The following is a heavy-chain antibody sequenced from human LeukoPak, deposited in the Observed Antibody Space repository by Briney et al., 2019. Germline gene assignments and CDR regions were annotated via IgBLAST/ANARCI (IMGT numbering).Heavy chain of an antibody. CDR1: GFTFDDYG. CDR3: AKDHLENYDILTGCFDY. V-gene: IGHV3-9*01. CDR2: ISWNSGSI. J-gene: IGHJ4*02. D-gene: IGHD3-9*01. Sequence: GGSLRLSCAASGFTFDDYGMSWVRQAPGKGLEWVSGISWNSGSIGYADSVKGRFTISRDNAKNSLYLQMNSLRAEDTALYYCAKDHLENYDILTGCFDYWGQGTLVTVSS.